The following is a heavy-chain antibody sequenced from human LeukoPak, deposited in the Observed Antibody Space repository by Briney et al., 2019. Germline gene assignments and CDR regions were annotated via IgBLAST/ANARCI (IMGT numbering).Heavy chain of an antibody. CDR1: GFTFSSYA. CDR2: ISYDGSNK. D-gene: IGHD3-9*01. Sequence: WGSLRPSCAAAGFTFSSYAMHWVRQAPGKGLEWVAVISYDGSNKYYADSVKGRFTISRDNSKNTLYLQMNSLRAEDTAVYYCARAPVGYDILPSSFDYWGQGTLVTVSS. CDR3: ARAPVGYDILPSSFDY. V-gene: IGHV3-30*04. J-gene: IGHJ4*02.